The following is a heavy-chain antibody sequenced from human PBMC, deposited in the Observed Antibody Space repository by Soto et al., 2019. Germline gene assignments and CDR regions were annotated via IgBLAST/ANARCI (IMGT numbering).Heavy chain of an antibody. CDR1: GDSVSSNSAG. V-gene: IGHV6-1*01. J-gene: IGHJ4*01. Sequence: QVQLQQSGPGLVKPSQTLSLTCAITGDSVSSNSAGWSWVRQSPSRGLEWLGRTYYRSKWYYEYAVSVRGRITINPDTSKTPYSLQLNSVTPEDTAVYFCARGEQYSGRIFDYWGHGTLVTVSS. D-gene: IGHD1-26*01. CDR3: ARGEQYSGRIFDY. CDR2: TYYRSKWYY.